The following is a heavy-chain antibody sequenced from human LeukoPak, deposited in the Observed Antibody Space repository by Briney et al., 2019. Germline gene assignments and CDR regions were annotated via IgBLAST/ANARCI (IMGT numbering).Heavy chain of an antibody. Sequence: PSETLSLTCTVSGGSISSYYWSWIRQPPGKGLEWIGYIYTSGSTNYNPSLKSRVTISVDTSKNQFSLKLSSVTAADTAVYYCARLGVVGNYYYYMDVWGKGTTVNVSS. J-gene: IGHJ6*03. D-gene: IGHD2-8*01. CDR1: GGSISSYY. V-gene: IGHV4-4*09. CDR2: IYTSGST. CDR3: ARLGVVGNYYYYMDV.